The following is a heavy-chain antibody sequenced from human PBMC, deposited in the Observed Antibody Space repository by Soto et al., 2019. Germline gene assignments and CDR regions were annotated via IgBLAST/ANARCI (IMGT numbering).Heavy chain of an antibody. Sequence: SGPTLVNPTQTLTLTCTFSGFSLSTSGMCVSWIRQPPGKALEWLARIDWDDDKYYSTSLKTRLTISKDTSKNQVVLTMTNMDPVDTATYYFARITLGIAAEYAFDIWGQGTMVTVSS. J-gene: IGHJ3*02. D-gene: IGHD6-13*01. CDR1: GFSLSTSGMC. CDR3: ARITLGIAAEYAFDI. V-gene: IGHV2-70*11. CDR2: IDWDDDK.